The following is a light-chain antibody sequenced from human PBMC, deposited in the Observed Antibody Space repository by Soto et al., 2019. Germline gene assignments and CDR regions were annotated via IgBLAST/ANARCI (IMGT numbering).Light chain of an antibody. Sequence: EIVLTQSPGTLSLSPGERATLSCRASQSVSSSYLAWYQQKPGQAPRLVIYGASTRATGTPARFSGSGYGTEFTLTISSLQSEDFAVYYCQQYNNWPPITFGQGTRLEIK. J-gene: IGKJ5*01. V-gene: IGKV3D-15*01. CDR1: QSVSSSY. CDR3: QQYNNWPPIT. CDR2: GAS.